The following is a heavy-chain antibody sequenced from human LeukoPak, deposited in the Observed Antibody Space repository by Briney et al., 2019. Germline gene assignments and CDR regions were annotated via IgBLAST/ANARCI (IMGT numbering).Heavy chain of an antibody. J-gene: IGHJ3*02. Sequence: PGGSLRLSCAASGFTFSSYSMNWVRQAPGKGLEWVSSISSSSSYIHYADSVKGRFTISRDNAKNSLYLQMNSLRAEDTAVYYCAREYHDAFDIWGQGTMVTVSS. CDR3: AREYHDAFDI. CDR1: GFTFSSYS. CDR2: ISSSSSYI. D-gene: IGHD2-2*01. V-gene: IGHV3-21*01.